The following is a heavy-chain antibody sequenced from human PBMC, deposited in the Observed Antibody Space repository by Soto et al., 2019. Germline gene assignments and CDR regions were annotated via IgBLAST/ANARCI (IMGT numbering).Heavy chain of an antibody. CDR1: GFTFRWFG. Sequence: RRLSCAASGFTFRWFGMNWVRQAPGKGLEWVARISNDGSNEYYVDSVKGRFTISRDNSKNTLYLQMDSLRAEDTAVYYCAKGEVRGIIPSYFDYWGLGTLVTVSS. J-gene: IGHJ4*02. CDR3: AKGEVRGIIPSYFDY. CDR2: ISNDGSNE. V-gene: IGHV3-30*18. D-gene: IGHD3-10*01.